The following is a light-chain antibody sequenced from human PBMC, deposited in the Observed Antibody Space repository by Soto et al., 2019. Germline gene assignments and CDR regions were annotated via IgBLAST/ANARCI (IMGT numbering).Light chain of an antibody. CDR1: QSVRSN. V-gene: IGKV3-15*01. CDR2: GAS. Sequence: EIFFTPSPGTPSFSPGGFVNLSRRAGQSVRSNLAWYQQKPGQAPRLLIYGASTRATGISARFSGSGSGTEFTLTISSLQSEDFAFYYCQYYNNWPPSITFGQGTRLEIK. CDR3: QYYNNWPPSIT. J-gene: IGKJ5*01.